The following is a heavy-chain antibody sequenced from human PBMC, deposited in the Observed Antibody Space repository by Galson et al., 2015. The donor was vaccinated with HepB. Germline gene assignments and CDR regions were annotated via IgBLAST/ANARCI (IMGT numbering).Heavy chain of an antibody. CDR3: ARGVGTDYNFWGGYYETLYFDY. D-gene: IGHD3-3*01. CDR2: ISSSGNTI. CDR1: GFIFGDNY. J-gene: IGHJ4*02. V-gene: IGHV3-11*01. Sequence: SLRLSCAASGFIFGDNYVGWVRQAPGQGLEWVSYISSSGNTIYYADSVKGRFTISRDNAKNSLYLHINSLRADDTAVYYCARGVGTDYNFWGGYYETLYFDYWGQGTLVSVSS.